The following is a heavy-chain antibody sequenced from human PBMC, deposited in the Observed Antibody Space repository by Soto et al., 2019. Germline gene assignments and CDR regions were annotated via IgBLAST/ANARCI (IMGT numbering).Heavy chain of an antibody. CDR2: ISSTTNYI. V-gene: IGHV3-21*06. CDR3: ARESEDLTSNLDY. CDR1: GFTFTRYS. J-gene: IGHJ4*02. Sequence: GGSLRLSCAASGFTFTRYSMNWVRQAPGKGLEWVSSISSTTNYIYYGDSMKGRFTISRDNAKNSLYLEMNSLRAEDTAVYYCARESEDLTSNLDYWGQGTLVTVSS.